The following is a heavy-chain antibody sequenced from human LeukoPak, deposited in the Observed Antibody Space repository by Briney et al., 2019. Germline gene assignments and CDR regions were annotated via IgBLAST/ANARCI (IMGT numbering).Heavy chain of an antibody. CDR3: AREKDYYDSSGFPDAFDI. CDR2: INPSGGST. Sequence: ASVKVSCKASGYTFTSYYVHWVRQAPGQGLEWMGIINPSGGSTSYAQKFQGRVTMTRDTSTSTVYMELSSLRSEDTAVYYCAREKDYYDSSGFPDAFDIWGQGTMVTVSS. V-gene: IGHV1-46*01. CDR1: GYTFTSYY. D-gene: IGHD3-22*01. J-gene: IGHJ3*02.